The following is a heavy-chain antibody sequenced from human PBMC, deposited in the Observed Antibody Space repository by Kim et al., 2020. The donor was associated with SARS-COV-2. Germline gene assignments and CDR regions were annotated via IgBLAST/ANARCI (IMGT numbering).Heavy chain of an antibody. J-gene: IGHJ4*02. CDR3: ARDKRRYYDSSGYPY. V-gene: IGHV3-11*06. D-gene: IGHD3-22*01. CDR1: GFTFSDYY. CDR2: ISSSSSYT. Sequence: GGSLRLSCAASGFTFSDYYMSWIRQAPGKGLEWVSYISSSSSYTNYADSVKGRFTISRDNAKNSLYLQMNSLRAEDTAVYYCARDKRRYYDSSGYPYWGQGTLVTVSS.